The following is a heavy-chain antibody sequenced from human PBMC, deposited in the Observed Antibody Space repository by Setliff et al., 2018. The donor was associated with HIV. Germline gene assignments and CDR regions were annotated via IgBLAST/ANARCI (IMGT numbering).Heavy chain of an antibody. CDR2: ISGSDINT. D-gene: IGHD6-13*01. Sequence: PGGTLRLSCAASGFNFSSYAMNWVRQAPGKGLEWGSRISGSDINTWYADSVKGRFTISRDNSKNTLYLQINSLRPEDTAVYFCAKDISGWFSRQGSDYWGQGTLVTVSS. J-gene: IGHJ4*02. CDR1: GFNFSSYA. CDR3: AKDISGWFSRQGSDY. V-gene: IGHV3-23*01.